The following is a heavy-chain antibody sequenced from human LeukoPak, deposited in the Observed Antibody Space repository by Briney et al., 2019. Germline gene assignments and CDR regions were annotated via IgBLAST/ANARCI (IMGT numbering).Heavy chain of an antibody. J-gene: IGHJ3*02. CDR3: AGYSYGFDAFDI. Sequence: GGSLRLSCAASGFTFNNYAMNWVRQAPGKGLEWVSSISSSGVSTYYADSVKGRFTISRDNSKNTLYLQMNSLRAEDTAVYYCAGYSYGFDAFDIWGQGTMVTVSS. CDR2: ISSSGVST. D-gene: IGHD5-18*01. CDR1: GFTFNNYA. V-gene: IGHV3-23*01.